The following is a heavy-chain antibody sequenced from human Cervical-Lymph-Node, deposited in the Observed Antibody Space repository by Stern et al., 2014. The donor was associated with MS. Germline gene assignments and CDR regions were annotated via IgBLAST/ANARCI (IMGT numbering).Heavy chain of an antibody. CDR1: GFTVRSYS. CDR3: TRAAGITASGSHFDY. Sequence: EDQLVESGGGLVKPGGSMRLSCAASGFTVRSYSMNWVRQAPGKGLEWVSSISTSGVYKYYADSVKGRFTISRDTAKNSLYLQMSSLRAEDTAVYYCTRAAGITASGSHFDYWGQGILVTVSS. V-gene: IGHV3-21*01. D-gene: IGHD6-19*01. J-gene: IGHJ4*02. CDR2: ISTSGVYK.